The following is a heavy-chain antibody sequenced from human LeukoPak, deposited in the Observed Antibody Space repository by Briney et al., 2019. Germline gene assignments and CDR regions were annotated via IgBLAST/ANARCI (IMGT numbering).Heavy chain of an antibody. D-gene: IGHD5-18*01. V-gene: IGHV3-21*01. CDR3: ARDFGGYSYGYDH. Sequence: GGSLRLSCAASGFTFSSYSMNWVRQAPGKGLEWVSSISSSSSYIYYADSVKGRFTISRDNAKNSLYLQMNSLRAEDTAVYYCARDFGGYSYGYDHWGQGTLVTVSS. CDR1: GFTFSSYS. CDR2: ISSSSSYI. J-gene: IGHJ4*02.